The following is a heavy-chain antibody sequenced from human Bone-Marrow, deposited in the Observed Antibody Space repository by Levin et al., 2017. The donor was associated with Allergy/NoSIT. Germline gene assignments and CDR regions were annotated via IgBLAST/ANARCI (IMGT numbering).Heavy chain of an antibody. D-gene: IGHD3-10*01. CDR3: SKDTKPTAAFGAGDH. Sequence: GGSLRLSCAASGFTFSGYAMSWVRQAPGKGLEWVSSISDTGITTYYADSAKGRFTMSRDNSENTVYLQMNSLRAEDTAIYYCSKDTKPTAAFGAGDHWGQGTLVTVSS. J-gene: IGHJ4*02. CDR2: ISDTGITT. CDR1: GFTFSGYA. V-gene: IGHV3-23*01.